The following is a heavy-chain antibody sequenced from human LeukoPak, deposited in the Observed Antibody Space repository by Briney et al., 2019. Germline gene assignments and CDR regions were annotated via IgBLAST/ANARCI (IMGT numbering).Heavy chain of an antibody. V-gene: IGHV1-69*06. CDR3: ARAGSSSSYYYYYMDV. CDR1: GGTFSSYA. D-gene: IGHD6-6*01. Sequence: SVNVSCKASGGTFSSYAISWVRQAPGQGLEWMGGIIPIFGTANYAQEFQGRVTITADKSTSTAYMELSSLRSEDTAVYYCARAGSSSSYYYYYMDVWGKGTTVTVSS. CDR2: IIPIFGTA. J-gene: IGHJ6*03.